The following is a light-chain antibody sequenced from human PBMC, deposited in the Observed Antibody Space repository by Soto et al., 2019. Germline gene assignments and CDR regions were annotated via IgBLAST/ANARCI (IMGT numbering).Light chain of an antibody. CDR1: TSDVGGYNY. CDR3: SSYTRNTVV. CDR2: DGS. Sequence: ALTQPASVSGSPGQSVTISCTATTSDVGGYNYLSWYQQHPGKAPKLILYDGSSRPSGVSNRFSGSKSGNTASLIISGLQPEDEADYHCSSYTRNTVVFGGGTQLT. V-gene: IGLV2-14*03. J-gene: IGLJ2*01.